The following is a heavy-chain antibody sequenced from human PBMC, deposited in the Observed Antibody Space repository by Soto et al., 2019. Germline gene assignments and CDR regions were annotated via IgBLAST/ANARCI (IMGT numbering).Heavy chain of an antibody. D-gene: IGHD4-17*01. V-gene: IGHV4-59*01. CDR1: GGSISSYY. J-gene: IGHJ4*02. CDR3: ARARGDYQY. CDR2: IYYSGST. Sequence: PSETLSLTCTVSGGSISSYYWSWIRQPPGKGLEWIGYIYYSGSTNYNPSLKSRVTISVDTSKNQFSLKLSSVTAAGTAVYYCARARGDYQYWGQGTLVTVSS.